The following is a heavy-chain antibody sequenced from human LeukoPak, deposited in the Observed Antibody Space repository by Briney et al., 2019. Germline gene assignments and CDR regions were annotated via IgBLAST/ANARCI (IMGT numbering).Heavy chain of an antibody. CDR1: GFPFSSYE. D-gene: IGHD4-17*01. J-gene: IGHJ4*02. Sequence: GGSLRLSCAGSGFPFSSYEMSWLRQAPGKGLEWVSHIDSSGITIYYGDSVKGRFTISRDNAKNSIYLQMDSLRVEDTAIYYCARDSVGDLLDYWGQGTPVTVSS. V-gene: IGHV3-48*03. CDR3: ARDSVGDLLDY. CDR2: IDSSGITI.